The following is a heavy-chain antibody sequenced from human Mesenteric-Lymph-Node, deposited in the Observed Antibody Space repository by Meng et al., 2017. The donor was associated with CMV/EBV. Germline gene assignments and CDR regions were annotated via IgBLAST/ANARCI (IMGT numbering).Heavy chain of an antibody. J-gene: IGHJ4*02. V-gene: IGHV3-30-3*01. CDR1: GFTFSSYA. D-gene: IGHD6-19*01. CDR3: AKESGWFD. Sequence: GESLKISCAASGFTFSSYAMHWVRQAPGKGLEWVAVISYDGSNKYYADSVKGRFTISRDNSKNTLYLQMNSLRAEDTAVYYCAKESGWFDWGQGTLVTVSS. CDR2: ISYDGSNK.